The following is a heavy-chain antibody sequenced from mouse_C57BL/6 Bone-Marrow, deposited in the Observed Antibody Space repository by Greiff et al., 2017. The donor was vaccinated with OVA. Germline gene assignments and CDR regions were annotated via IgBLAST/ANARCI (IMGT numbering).Heavy chain of an antibody. D-gene: IGHD4-1*01. CDR3: ARGVWDYFDY. CDR1: GYTFTSYW. Sequence: QVQLQQPGAELVKPGASVKMSCKASGYTFTSYWITWVKQRPGQGLEWIGDIYPGSGSTNYNEKFKSKATLTVATSSSTAYMQLSSLTSEDSAVYYGARGVWDYFDYWGQGTTLTVSS. V-gene: IGHV1-55*01. CDR2: IYPGSGST. J-gene: IGHJ2*01.